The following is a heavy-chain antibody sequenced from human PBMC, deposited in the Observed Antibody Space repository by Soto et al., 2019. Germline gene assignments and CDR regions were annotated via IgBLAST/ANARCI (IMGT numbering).Heavy chain of an antibody. CDR1: GGSISSGDYY. CDR2: IYYSGST. Sequence: SETLSLTCTVSGGSISSGDYYWSWIRQPPGKGLEWIGYIYYSGSTYYNPSLKSRVTISVDTSKNQFSLKLSSVTAADTAVYYCARGSPAAMGAKSRGFDYWGQGTLVTVSS. V-gene: IGHV4-30-4*01. D-gene: IGHD2-2*01. CDR3: ARGSPAAMGAKSRGFDY. J-gene: IGHJ4*02.